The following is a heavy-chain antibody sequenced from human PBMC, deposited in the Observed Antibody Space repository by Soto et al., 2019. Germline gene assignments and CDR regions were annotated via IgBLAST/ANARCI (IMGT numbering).Heavy chain of an antibody. CDR3: AKNADDWSWGMDV. J-gene: IGHJ6*02. V-gene: IGHV3-23*01. CDR2: ISSSGDGT. Sequence: PGGSLRLSCAASGFTFSSYAMTWVRQAPGKGLEWVSIISSSGDGTYYADSVKGRFTISRDNSRSTLILQMHSLRADDTAVYYCAKNADDWSWGMDVWGQWTSVTVSS. D-gene: IGHD3-3*01. CDR1: GFTFSSYA.